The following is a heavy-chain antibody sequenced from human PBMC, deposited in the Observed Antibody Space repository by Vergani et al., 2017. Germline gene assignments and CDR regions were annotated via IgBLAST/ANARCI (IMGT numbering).Heavy chain of an antibody. CDR2: IYYSWST. CDR3: ARRKRYCSSTSCQPFDY. V-gene: IGHV4-39*01. D-gene: IGHD2-2*01. CDR1: GGSICSSSYY. J-gene: IGHJ4*02. Sequence: QLQLQESGPGLVKPSETLSLTCTVSGGSICSSSYYWGWIRQPPGKGLEWIGSIYYSWSTYYNPSLKSRVTISVDTSKNQCSLKLSSVTAADTAVYYCARRKRYCSSTSCQPFDYWGQGTLVTVSS.